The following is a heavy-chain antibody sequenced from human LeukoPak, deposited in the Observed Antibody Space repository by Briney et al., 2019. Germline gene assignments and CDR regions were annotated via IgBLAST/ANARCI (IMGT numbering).Heavy chain of an antibody. CDR1: GFTFSSYW. CDR3: AKDQETMVREKNWFDP. Sequence: GGSLRLSCADSGFTFSSYWMSWVRQPPGKGLEWVSAISGSGGSTYYADSVKGRFTISRDNSENTLYLQMNSLRAEDTAVYYCAKDQETMVREKNWFDPWGQGTLVTVSS. J-gene: IGHJ5*02. D-gene: IGHD3-10*01. V-gene: IGHV3-23*01. CDR2: ISGSGGST.